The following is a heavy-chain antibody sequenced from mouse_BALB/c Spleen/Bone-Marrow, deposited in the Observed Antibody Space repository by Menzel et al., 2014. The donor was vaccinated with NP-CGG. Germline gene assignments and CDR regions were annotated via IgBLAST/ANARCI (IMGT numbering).Heavy chain of an antibody. CDR2: INPGSGGT. CDR1: GYAFTNYL. CDR3: ARSYYGSPYFDY. Sequence: QVQLQQSGAELVRPGTSVKVSCKASGYAFTNYLIEWVKRRPGQGLEWIGVINPGSGGTNYNEKFKGKATLTADKSSGTAYMQFSSLTSDDSAVYFCARSYYGSPYFDYWGQGTTLTVSS. J-gene: IGHJ2*01. V-gene: IGHV1-54*01. D-gene: IGHD1-1*01.